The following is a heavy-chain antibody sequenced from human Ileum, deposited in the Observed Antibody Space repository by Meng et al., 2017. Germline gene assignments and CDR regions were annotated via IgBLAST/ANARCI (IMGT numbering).Heavy chain of an antibody. CDR1: GGPISSVNW. CDR2: IYHSGST. V-gene: IGHV4-4*02. CDR3: ARYILRWGYYFDY. Sequence: QVQLRDSGPGLWKPSGTLSLTCSSYGGPISSVNWWSWVRQPPGKGLEWIGEIYHSGSTNYNPSLKSRVTISVDKSKNQFSLKLSSVTAADTAVYYCARYILRWGYYFDYWGQGTLVTVSS. D-gene: IGHD4-23*01. J-gene: IGHJ4*02.